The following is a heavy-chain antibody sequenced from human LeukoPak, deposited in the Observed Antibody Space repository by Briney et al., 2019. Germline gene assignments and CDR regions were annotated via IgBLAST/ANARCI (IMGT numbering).Heavy chain of an antibody. D-gene: IGHD3-9*01. J-gene: IGHJ6*02. V-gene: IGHV3-30*18. CDR1: GFTFSSYG. CDR3: AKGNYDILTGHPNYYGMDV. Sequence: PGGSLRRYCAASGFTFSSYGMHWVRQAPGKGLEWVAVISYDGSNKYYADSVKGRFTISRDNSKNTLYLQMNSLRAEDTAVYYCAKGNYDILTGHPNYYGMDVWGQGTTVTVSS. CDR2: ISYDGSNK.